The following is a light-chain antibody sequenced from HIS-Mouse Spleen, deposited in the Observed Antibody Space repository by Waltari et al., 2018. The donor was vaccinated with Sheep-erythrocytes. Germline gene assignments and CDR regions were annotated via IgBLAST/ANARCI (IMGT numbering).Light chain of an antibody. J-gene: IGLJ1*01. CDR2: DDS. CDR1: NIGSKS. Sequence: SYVLTQPPSVSVAPGQTARITCGGNNIGSKSVHWYQQKPGQAPVLVVYDDSDRPSGIPERFSGSNAGNTATLTSSRVEVGDEADYYCQVWDSSSDHPYVFGTGTKVTVL. CDR3: QVWDSSSDHPYV. V-gene: IGLV3-21*02.